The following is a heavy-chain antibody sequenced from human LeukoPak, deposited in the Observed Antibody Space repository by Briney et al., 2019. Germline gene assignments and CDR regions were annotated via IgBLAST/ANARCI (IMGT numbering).Heavy chain of an antibody. CDR3: AKEAQGCSITSCYFDS. D-gene: IGHD2-2*01. CDR2: VSGSGGST. Sequence: GGSLRLSCAASGFTFSRYGMSWFRQAPGKGLDWVSAVSGSGGSTNYADSVKGRFTISRDNSKNTLFLQMNSLRAEDTAVYYCAKEAQGCSITSCYFDSWGQGTLVTVSS. CDR1: GFTFSRYG. V-gene: IGHV3-23*01. J-gene: IGHJ4*02.